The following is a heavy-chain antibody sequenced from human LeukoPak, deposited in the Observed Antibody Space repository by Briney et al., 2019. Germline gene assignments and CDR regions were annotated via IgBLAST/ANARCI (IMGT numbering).Heavy chain of an antibody. J-gene: IGHJ3*02. Sequence: GGSLRLSCAASGFTFSSYSMNWVRQAPGKGLEWVSSISSSSSYIYYADSVKGRFTISRDNAKNSLYLQMNSLRAEDTAVYYCARDNIVVVPAALDIWGQGTMVTVSS. V-gene: IGHV3-21*01. CDR3: ARDNIVVVPAALDI. CDR2: ISSSSSYI. D-gene: IGHD2-2*01. CDR1: GFTFSSYS.